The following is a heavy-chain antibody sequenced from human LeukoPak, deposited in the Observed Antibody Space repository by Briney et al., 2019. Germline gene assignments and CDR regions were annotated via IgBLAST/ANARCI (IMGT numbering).Heavy chain of an antibody. V-gene: IGHV3-7*01. CDR1: GFTFSSYW. Sequence: GGSLRLSCAASGFTFSSYWMSWVRQAPGKGLEWVANIKQEGSEKYYVDSVKGRFTISRDNAKNSLYLQMNSLRAEDTAVYYCARDPDFWSGYYGDYWGQGTLVTVSS. CDR3: ARDPDFWSGYYGDY. D-gene: IGHD3-3*01. CDR2: IKQEGSEK. J-gene: IGHJ4*02.